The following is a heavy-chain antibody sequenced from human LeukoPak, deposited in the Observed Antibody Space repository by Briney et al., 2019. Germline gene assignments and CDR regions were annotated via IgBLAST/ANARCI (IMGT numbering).Heavy chain of an antibody. CDR3: VKDSSSGSYFLL. CDR2: ISAYNGNT. CDR1: GYTFNSYG. Sequence: ASVTLSCKASGYTFNSYGMRWVRQAPGQGLEWMGWISAYNGNTNYAQKLQGRVTMTTDTSTSTAYMELRSLRSDDTAVYYCVKDSSSGSYFLLWAQRTVVTVSS. D-gene: IGHD3-10*01. J-gene: IGHJ4*02. V-gene: IGHV1-18*01.